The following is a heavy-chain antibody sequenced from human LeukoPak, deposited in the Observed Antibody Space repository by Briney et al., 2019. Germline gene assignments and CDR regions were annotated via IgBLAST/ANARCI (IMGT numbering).Heavy chain of an antibody. Sequence: PSETLSLTCTVSGGSISSYYWSWIRQPPGKGLEWIGYIYYSGSTNYNPSLKSRVTISVDTSKNQFSLKLSSVTAADTAVYYCAREGFGELLGFDYWGQGTLVTVSS. CDR3: AREGFGELLGFDY. V-gene: IGHV4-59*01. CDR1: GGSISSYY. J-gene: IGHJ4*02. D-gene: IGHD3-10*01. CDR2: IYYSGST.